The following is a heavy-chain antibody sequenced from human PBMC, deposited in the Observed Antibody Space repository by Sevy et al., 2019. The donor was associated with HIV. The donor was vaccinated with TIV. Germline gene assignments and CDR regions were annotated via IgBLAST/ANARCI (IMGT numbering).Heavy chain of an antibody. CDR2: INHSGST. D-gene: IGHD2-2*01. Sequence: SETLSLTCAVYGGSFSGYYWSWIRQPPGKGLEWIGEINHSGSTNYNPSLKSRVTISVDTSKNQFSLKLSSVTAADTAVYYCVRGSPMSGIVVVPAARIFMDVWGQGTTVTVSS. J-gene: IGHJ6*02. CDR1: GGSFSGYY. CDR3: VRGSPMSGIVVVPAARIFMDV. V-gene: IGHV4-34*01.